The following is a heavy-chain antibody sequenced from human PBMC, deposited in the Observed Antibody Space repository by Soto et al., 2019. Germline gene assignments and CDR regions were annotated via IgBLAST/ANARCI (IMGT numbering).Heavy chain of an antibody. J-gene: IGHJ3*02. CDR3: AXXXXXXATXGXDPFDI. CDR2: IYYSGST. CDR1: GGSISSYY. Sequence: TLSLTCTVSGGSISSYYWSWIRQPPGKGLGWIGYIYYSGSTNYNPSLKSRVTISVDTSKNQFSLKLSSVTAADTAGYYCAXXXXXXATXGXDPFDISAQGTMVTVSS. V-gene: IGHV4-59*01.